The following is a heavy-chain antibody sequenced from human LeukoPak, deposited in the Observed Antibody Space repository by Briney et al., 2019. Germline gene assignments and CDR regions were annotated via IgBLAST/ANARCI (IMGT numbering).Heavy chain of an antibody. Sequence: SETLSLTCTVSGGSISSSSYYWGWIRQPPGKGLEWIGSIYYSGSTYYNPSLKSRVTISVDTSKNQFSLKLSSVTAADTAVYYCARDMTERRVPPGLIRRAPHDAFDIWGQGTMVTVSS. CDR2: IYYSGST. CDR3: ARDMTERRVPPGLIRRAPHDAFDI. J-gene: IGHJ3*02. V-gene: IGHV4-39*07. D-gene: IGHD2-21*02. CDR1: GGSISSSSYY.